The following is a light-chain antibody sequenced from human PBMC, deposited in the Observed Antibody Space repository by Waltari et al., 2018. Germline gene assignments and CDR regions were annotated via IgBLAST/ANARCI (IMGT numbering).Light chain of an antibody. J-gene: IGLJ7*01. CDR2: ENT. Sequence: QSVLTQPPSVSAAPGQRVTISCSGGSSNIGNNYVSWYRQFPGTAPKLLIYENTGRPSGIPGRFSGSESGTSATLDITGLQAGDEADYYCGTWDSSLSGAVFGGGTHLTVL. V-gene: IGLV1-51*02. CDR1: SSNIGNNY. CDR3: GTWDSSLSGAV.